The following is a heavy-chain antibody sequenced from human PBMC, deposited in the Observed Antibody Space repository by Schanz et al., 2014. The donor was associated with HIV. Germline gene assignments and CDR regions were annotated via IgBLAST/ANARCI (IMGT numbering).Heavy chain of an antibody. CDR2: INDSGRA. CDR3: AKDGGRMGGQRQLFAY. CDR1: GGSFSGDY. Sequence: QVQLQQWGAGLLKPSETLSLTCAVYGGSFSGDYWTWLRQSPGKALEWIGEINDSGRASINPSLKGRFPRSVDPSKTQFSLKLGSVTAADTAFYYCAKDGGRMGGQRQLFAYWGHGTLVTVSS. D-gene: IGHD3-16*01. V-gene: IGHV4-34*01. J-gene: IGHJ4*03.